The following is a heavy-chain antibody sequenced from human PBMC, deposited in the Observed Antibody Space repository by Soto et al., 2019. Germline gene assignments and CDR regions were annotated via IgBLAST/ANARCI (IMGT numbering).Heavy chain of an antibody. J-gene: IGHJ3*02. CDR2: VSGSGTNT. CDR3: ARSRRGYDYAFDI. CDR1: GFTFYSFA. Sequence: GESLKISCAASGFTFYSFAMNWVRQAPGKGLEWVSAVSGSGTNTYYADSVKGRFTISRDNSKTTLYLQMNSLRAEDAAVYYCARSRRGYDYAFDIWGQGTMVTVSS. D-gene: IGHD5-12*01. V-gene: IGHV3-23*01.